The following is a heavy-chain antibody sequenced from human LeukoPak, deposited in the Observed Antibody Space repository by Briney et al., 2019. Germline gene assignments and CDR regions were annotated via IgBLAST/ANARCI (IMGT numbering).Heavy chain of an antibody. D-gene: IGHD3-9*01. Sequence: SETLSLTCTVSGGSISSSSYHWGWIRQSPGKGLEWIGSVSYSGSTDYNPSLKSRVTISEDTSKNQFSLKLSSVTAADTAVYYCASLVLTGIGGRGWFGPWGQGTLVTVSS. CDR3: ASLVLTGIGGRGWFGP. CDR2: VSYSGST. CDR1: GGSISSSSYH. V-gene: IGHV4-39*01. J-gene: IGHJ5*02.